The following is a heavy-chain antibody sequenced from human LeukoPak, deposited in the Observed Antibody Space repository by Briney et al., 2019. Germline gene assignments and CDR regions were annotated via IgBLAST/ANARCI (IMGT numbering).Heavy chain of an antibody. Sequence: ASETLSLTCTISGGSISSGSYYWSWIRQPAGKGLEWIGRIYTSGSTNYNPSLKSRVTISVDASKNQFSLKLSSVTAADTAVYYCARGIWEMPTIPYWYFDLWGRGTLVTVSS. CDR2: IYTSGST. V-gene: IGHV4-61*02. CDR1: GGSISSGSYY. CDR3: ARGIWEMPTIPYWYFDL. J-gene: IGHJ2*01. D-gene: IGHD5-24*01.